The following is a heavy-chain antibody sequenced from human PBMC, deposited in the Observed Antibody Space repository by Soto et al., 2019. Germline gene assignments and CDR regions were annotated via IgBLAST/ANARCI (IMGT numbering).Heavy chain of an antibody. V-gene: IGHV3-53*04. CDR3: ARDGPYYYASRMDV. Sequence: EVQLVESGGGLVQPGGSLRLSCAASRIPVSSNYMTWVRQAPGKGLEWVSVLHSGGDTYYASSVKGRFTISRHDSTNTLFLQMNSLTPEDTAVYYCARDGPYYYASRMDVWGQGTTVTVSS. CDR1: RIPVSSNY. J-gene: IGHJ6*02. CDR2: LHSGGDT. D-gene: IGHD3-10*01.